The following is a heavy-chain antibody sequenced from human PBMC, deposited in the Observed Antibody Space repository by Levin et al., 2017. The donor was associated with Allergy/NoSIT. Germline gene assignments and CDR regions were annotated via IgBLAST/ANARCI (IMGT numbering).Heavy chain of an antibody. CDR2: ITTNKNYT. Sequence: GESLKISFSSSLFPFRCYILTLFRPAPGKGLEWVSSITTNKNYTYYADSVKDRFTISRDNAKNSLYLQMNSLKAEDTAVYYCARLSTRGFDPWGQGTLVTVSS. CDR3: ARLSTRGFDP. CDR1: LFPFRCYI. V-gene: IGHV3-21*01. J-gene: IGHJ5*02.